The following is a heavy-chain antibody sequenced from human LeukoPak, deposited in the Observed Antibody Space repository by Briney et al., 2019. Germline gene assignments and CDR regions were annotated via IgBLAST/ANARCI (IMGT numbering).Heavy chain of an antibody. V-gene: IGHV3-64*01. J-gene: IGHJ6*02. CDR1: GFTFSSYA. CDR3: ARGWMVTTSSGWLLNYYYYYGMDV. D-gene: IGHD6-19*01. Sequence: GASLRLSCAASGFTFSSYAMHWVRQAPGKGLEYVSAISSNGGSTYYANSVKGRFTISRDNSKNTLYLQMGSLRAEDMAVYYCARGWMVTTSSGWLLNYYYYYGMDVWGQGTTVTVSS. CDR2: ISSNGGST.